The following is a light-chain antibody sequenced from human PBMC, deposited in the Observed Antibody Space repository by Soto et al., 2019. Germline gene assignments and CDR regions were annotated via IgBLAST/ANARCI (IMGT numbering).Light chain of an antibody. J-gene: IGKJ4*01. Sequence: EIVLTQSPAALSVSPGERATLSCWASQSVGSTLNWYQQKPGQAPRLLIYDTSIRATGIPARFRGSGSGTEFTLTSASLQSEDFGVYYCQRFNRWPLSFGGGTKVEI. CDR1: QSVGST. V-gene: IGKV3-15*01. CDR3: QRFNRWPLS. CDR2: DTS.